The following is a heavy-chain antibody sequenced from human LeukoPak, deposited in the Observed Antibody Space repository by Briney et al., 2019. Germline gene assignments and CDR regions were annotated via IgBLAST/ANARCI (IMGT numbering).Heavy chain of an antibody. V-gene: IGHV3-23*01. CDR3: ASHCSGGSCYSGFDP. CDR1: GFTFNNYG. J-gene: IGHJ5*02. D-gene: IGHD2-15*01. Sequence: PGGSLRLSCAASGFTFNNYGMSWVRQAPGKGLEWVSAISGSGGSTYYGDSVKGRFTISRDNSKNTLYLQMNSLRAEDTAVYYCASHCSGGSCYSGFDPWGQGTLVTVSS. CDR2: ISGSGGST.